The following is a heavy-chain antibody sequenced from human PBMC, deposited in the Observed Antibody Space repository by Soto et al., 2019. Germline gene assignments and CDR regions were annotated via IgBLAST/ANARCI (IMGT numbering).Heavy chain of an antibody. CDR3: AGIYSGSPGGTLRY. V-gene: IGHV4-31*03. J-gene: IGHJ4*02. CDR2: IYYSGST. D-gene: IGHD1-26*01. Sequence: QVQLQESGPGLVKPSQTLSLTCTVSGGSISSGGYYWSWIRQHPGKGLEWIGYIYYSGSTYYNPSPRSRVTVSVETSKTQFSLKLSSGTAADTAGYYCAGIYSGSPGGTLRYWGQGTLVTVSS. CDR1: GGSISSGGYY.